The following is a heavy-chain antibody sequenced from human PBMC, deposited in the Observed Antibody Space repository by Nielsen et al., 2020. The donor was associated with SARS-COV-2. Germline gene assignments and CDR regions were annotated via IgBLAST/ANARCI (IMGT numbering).Heavy chain of an antibody. CDR1: GFPFGDYA. D-gene: IGHD2-15*01. V-gene: IGHV3-49*03. J-gene: IGHJ6*02. Sequence: SLKISCTASGFPFGDYAMSWFRQAPGKGLEWVGFIRTKAYGETTEYAASVKGRFTISRDDSKSVAYLQMNSLTTEDTAVYFCSRGGPYSYSATWYEYYYGMDVWGQGTTVTVSS. CDR3: SRGGPYSYSATWYEYYYGMDV. CDR2: IRTKAYGETT.